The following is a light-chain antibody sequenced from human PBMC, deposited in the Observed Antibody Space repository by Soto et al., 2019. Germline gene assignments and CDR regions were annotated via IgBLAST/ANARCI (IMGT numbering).Light chain of an antibody. CDR1: QTMRSSH. J-gene: IGKJ1*01. CDR2: GAS. V-gene: IGKV3-20*01. Sequence: EIVLTQSPGTLSLSPGERATLSCRASQTMRSSHLAWYQQKPGQAPRLLIYGASTRTFDVPDRFSGSGSGTNFTLTISRLQPEDFATYYCLQDYNYPWTFGQGTKVEIK. CDR3: LQDYNYPWT.